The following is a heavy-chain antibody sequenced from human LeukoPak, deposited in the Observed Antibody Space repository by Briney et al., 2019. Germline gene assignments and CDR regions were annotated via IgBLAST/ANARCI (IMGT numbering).Heavy chain of an antibody. CDR3: ARGYSSGWYPGGDAFDI. V-gene: IGHV3-33*01. D-gene: IGHD6-19*01. J-gene: IGHJ3*02. Sequence: GETLRLSCAASGFTFRSYGMLGVGQAPGKGLEWVAVIWYDGSNQYSVASVKGRFTISRDNSKNTLYLLMNSLRAEDTAVYYCARGYSSGWYPGGDAFDIWGQGTMVT. CDR2: IWYDGSNQ. CDR1: GFTFRSYG.